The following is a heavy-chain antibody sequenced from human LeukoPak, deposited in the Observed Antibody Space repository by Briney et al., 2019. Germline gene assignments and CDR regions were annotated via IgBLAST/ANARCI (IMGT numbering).Heavy chain of an antibody. D-gene: IGHD5-24*01. Sequence: GASVKVSCKASGYTFTGYYMHWVRQAPGQGLEWMGWINPNSGGTNYAQKFQGRVTMTRDTSISTACMELSRLRSDDTAVYYCARDRKYRVEMATITDYWGQGTLVTASS. CDR3: ARDRKYRVEMATITDY. J-gene: IGHJ4*02. V-gene: IGHV1-2*02. CDR1: GYTFTGYY. CDR2: INPNSGGT.